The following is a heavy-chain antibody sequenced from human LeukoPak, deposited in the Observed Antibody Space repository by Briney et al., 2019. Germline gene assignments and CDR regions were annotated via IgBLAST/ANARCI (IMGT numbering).Heavy chain of an antibody. CDR2: LNQKENEK. CDR1: GFTFSNFG. V-gene: IGHV3-7*04. CDR3: ARGGPVPRITIFGVIFDAFDI. J-gene: IGHJ3*02. Sequence: GGSLRLSCAAPGFTFSNFGISGVPKPPGRGRKGWANLNQKENEKYYVDSVKGRFTISRDNAQNSLYLQMNSLRAEDTAVYYCARGGPVPRITIFGVIFDAFDIWGQGTMVTVSS. D-gene: IGHD3-3*01.